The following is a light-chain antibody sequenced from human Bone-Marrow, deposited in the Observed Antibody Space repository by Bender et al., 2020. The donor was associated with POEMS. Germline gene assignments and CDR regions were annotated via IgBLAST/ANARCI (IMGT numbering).Light chain of an antibody. Sequence: QLVVTQSPSASASLGASVKLTCTLSIGHNNYAIAWHQQHPEKGPRYLMKVNSDGSHSKGDGVPDRFSGSSSGAVRSLSIANHQSEDEADYYWKTWVSGIVTVGGGTKLTVL. CDR1: IGHNNYA. J-gene: IGLJ2*01. CDR2: VNSDGSH. V-gene: IGLV4-69*01. CDR3: KTWVSGIVT.